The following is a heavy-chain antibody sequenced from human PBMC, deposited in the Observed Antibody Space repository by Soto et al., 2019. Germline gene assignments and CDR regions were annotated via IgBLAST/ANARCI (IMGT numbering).Heavy chain of an antibody. CDR2: MNPNSGNT. CDR3: ARGYQGSTTRHYYYYYMDV. CDR1: GYTFTSYD. D-gene: IGHD2-2*01. J-gene: IGHJ6*03. Sequence: ASVKVSCKASGYTFTSYDINWVRQATGQGLEWMGWMNPNSGNTGYAQKFQGRVTMTRNTSISTAYMELSSLRSEDTAVYYCARGYQGSTTRHYYYYYMDVWGKGTTVTV. V-gene: IGHV1-8*01.